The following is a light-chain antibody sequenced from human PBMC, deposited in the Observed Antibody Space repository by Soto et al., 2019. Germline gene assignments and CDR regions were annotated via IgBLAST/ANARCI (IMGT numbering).Light chain of an antibody. J-gene: IGLJ2*01. CDR1: SSDIGSNT. CDR2: NNN. V-gene: IGLV1-44*01. CDR3: AAWNGTLNGVL. Sequence: QSVLTQPPSASGTPGQRVTISCSGGSSDIGSNTVNWYQQVPGTAPKLLIYNNNQRPSGVPDRFSGSRSGTSASLAISGLQSEDEGDYYCAAWNGTLNGVLFGGGIKVTVL.